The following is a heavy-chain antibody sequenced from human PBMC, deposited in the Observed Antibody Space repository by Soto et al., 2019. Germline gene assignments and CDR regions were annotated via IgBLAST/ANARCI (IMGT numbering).Heavy chain of an antibody. CDR1: GYTFTSYG. Sequence: ASVKVSCKASGYTFTSYGISWVRQAPGQGLEWMGWISAYNGNTNYAQKLQGRVTMTTDTSTSTAYMELRSLRSDDTAVYYCAREYRDRVGYSSSSDYWGQGTLVTVSS. CDR2: ISAYNGNT. J-gene: IGHJ4*02. D-gene: IGHD6-6*01. CDR3: AREYRDRVGYSSSSDY. V-gene: IGHV1-18*01.